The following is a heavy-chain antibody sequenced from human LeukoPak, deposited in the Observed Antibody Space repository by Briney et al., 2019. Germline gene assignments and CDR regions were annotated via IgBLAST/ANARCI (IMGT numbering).Heavy chain of an antibody. CDR2: IHQSEVT. V-gene: IGHV4-34*01. CDR1: GGSFSGRY. D-gene: IGHD3/OR15-3a*01. CDR3: AQPGDFYFDI. J-gene: IGHJ2*01. Sequence: PSETLSLTCAVFGGSFSGRYWSWVRQPPGKGLEWIGQIHQSEVTSYNPSLGSRVTMSVDTSKKQVSLYLTSVTAADTAVYFCAQPGDFYFDIWGRGTLVTVSS.